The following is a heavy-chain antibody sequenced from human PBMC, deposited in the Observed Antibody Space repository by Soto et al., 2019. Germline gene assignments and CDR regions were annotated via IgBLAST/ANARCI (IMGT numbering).Heavy chain of an antibody. V-gene: IGHV4-39*01. CDR1: GGSISKSNYF. J-gene: IGHJ4*02. CDR2: IIYSGTT. D-gene: IGHD2-21*01. Sequence: QLQLQESGPGLVKSSETLSLTCTFSGGSISKSNYFWGWIRQAPGKGLEWIASIIYSGTTSSNSCLKSRVAISVETAKNQLSLELNSVTAADTVVYYCARLGWGNGDSDYWGQGTLGTVSS. CDR3: ARLGWGNGDSDY.